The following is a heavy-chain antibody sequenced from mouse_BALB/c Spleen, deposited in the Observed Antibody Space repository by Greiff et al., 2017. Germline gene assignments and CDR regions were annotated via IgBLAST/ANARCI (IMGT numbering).Heavy chain of an antibody. Sequence: EVQRVESGGDLVKPGGSLKLSCAASGFTFSSYGMSWVRQTPDKRLEWVATISSGGSYTYYPDSVKGRFTISRDNAKNTLYLQMSSLKSEDTAMYYCARQGIYDRFAYWGQGTLVTVSA. J-gene: IGHJ3*01. CDR3: ARQGIYDRFAY. V-gene: IGHV5-6*01. CDR1: GFTFSSYG. CDR2: ISSGGSYT. D-gene: IGHD2-3*01.